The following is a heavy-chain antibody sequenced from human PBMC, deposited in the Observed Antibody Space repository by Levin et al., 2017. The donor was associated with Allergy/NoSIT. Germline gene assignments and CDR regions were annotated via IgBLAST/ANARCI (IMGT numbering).Heavy chain of an antibody. J-gene: IGHJ4*02. CDR3: AKGDCSGGSCYSSHFDY. Sequence: GGSLRLSCAASGFTFDDYAMHWVRQAPGKGLEWVSGISWNSGSIGYADSVKGRFTISRDNAKNSLYLQMNSLRAEDTALYYCAKGDCSGGSCYSSHFDYWGQGTLVTVSS. CDR2: ISWNSGSI. CDR1: GFTFDDYA. D-gene: IGHD2-15*01. V-gene: IGHV3-9*01.